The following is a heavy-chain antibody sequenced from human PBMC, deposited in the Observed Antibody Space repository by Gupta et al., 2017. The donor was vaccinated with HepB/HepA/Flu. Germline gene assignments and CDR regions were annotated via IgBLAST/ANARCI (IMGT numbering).Heavy chain of an antibody. V-gene: IGHV4-34*01. J-gene: IGHJ4*02. D-gene: IGHD3-3*01. CDR1: GGSFSGYY. CDR2: MNHSGSR. Sequence: QVQLQQRGAGLLKPSETLSLTCAVSGGSFSGYYWSWIRQPPGRGLEWVGEMNHSGSRNYNPSLKSRVTISVDTSKNQFSLNINSVTAADTAVYYCARLTYDFWSGYYGTFDFWGQGTLVTVSS. CDR3: ARLTYDFWSGYYGTFDF.